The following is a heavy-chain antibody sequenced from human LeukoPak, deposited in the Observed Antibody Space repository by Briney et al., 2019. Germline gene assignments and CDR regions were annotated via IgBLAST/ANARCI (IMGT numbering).Heavy chain of an antibody. CDR2: IIPIFGTA. J-gene: IGHJ4*02. D-gene: IGHD5-12*01. V-gene: IGHV1-69*13. Sequence: GASVKVSCKASGGTFSSYAISWVRQAPGQGLEWMGGIIPIFGTANYAQKFQGRVTITADESTSTAYMELSSLRSEDTAVYYCARVRYSGYDDNHYWGQGTLVTVSS. CDR3: ARVRYSGYDDNHY. CDR1: GGTFSSYA.